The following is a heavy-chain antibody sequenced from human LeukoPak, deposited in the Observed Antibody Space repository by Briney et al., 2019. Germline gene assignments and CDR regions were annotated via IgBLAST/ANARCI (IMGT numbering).Heavy chain of an antibody. CDR1: GFTFSNYD. D-gene: IGHD3-10*01. Sequence: GGSLRLSCVASGFTFSNYDMNCSSSSYIYYADSVKGRFTISRDNAKNSLYLQMNSLRAEDTAVYYCARDEQNHYYGSGSQNWFDPWGQGTLVTVSS. J-gene: IGHJ5*02. V-gene: IGHV3-21*01. CDR2: SSSSYI. CDR3: ARDEQNHYYGSGSQNWFDP.